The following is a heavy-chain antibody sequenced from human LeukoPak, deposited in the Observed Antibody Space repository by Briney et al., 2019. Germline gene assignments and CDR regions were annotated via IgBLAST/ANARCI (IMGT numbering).Heavy chain of an antibody. CDR2: VNPSGGST. D-gene: IGHD6-19*01. Sequence: ASVKVSCKASGYTFTSYYMHWVRQAPGQGIEWMGIVNPSGGSTSYAQKFQGRVTMTRDTSTSTVYMELSSLRSEDTAVYYCARFKRVGSSGWPLDYWGQGTLVTVSS. CDR3: ARFKRVGSSGWPLDY. J-gene: IGHJ4*02. V-gene: IGHV1-46*01. CDR1: GYTFTSYY.